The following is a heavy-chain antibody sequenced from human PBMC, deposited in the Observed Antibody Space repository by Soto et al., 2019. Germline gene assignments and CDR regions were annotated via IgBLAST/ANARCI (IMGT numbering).Heavy chain of an antibody. CDR1: GGSISSGGYY. V-gene: IGHV4-31*03. CDR2: IYYSGST. CDR3: ARWYCSGGSCYLPTLFDI. J-gene: IGHJ3*02. Sequence: SETLSLTCTVSGGSISSGGYYWSWIRQHPGKGLEWIGYIYYSGSTYYNPSLKSRVTISVDTSKNQFSLKLSSVTAADTAVYYCARWYCSGGSCYLPTLFDIWGQGTMVT. D-gene: IGHD2-15*01.